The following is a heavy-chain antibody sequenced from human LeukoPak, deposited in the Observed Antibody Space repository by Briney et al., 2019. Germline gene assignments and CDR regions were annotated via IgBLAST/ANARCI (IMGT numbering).Heavy chain of an antibody. D-gene: IGHD3-10*01. CDR3: AKGGDSDYYYYMDV. J-gene: IGHJ6*03. Sequence: GGSLRLSCAASGFTFDDYAMHWVRQAPGKGLEWVSGISWNSGSIGYADSVKGRFTISRDIAKNSLYLQMNSLRAEDMALYYCAKGGDSDYYYYMDVWGKGTTVTVSS. CDR1: GFTFDDYA. CDR2: ISWNSGSI. V-gene: IGHV3-9*03.